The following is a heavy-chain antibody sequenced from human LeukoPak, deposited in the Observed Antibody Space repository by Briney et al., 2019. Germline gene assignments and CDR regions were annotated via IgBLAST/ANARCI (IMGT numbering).Heavy chain of an antibody. CDR3: ARDPTSSWETAFDI. CDR1: GFTFNSYS. Sequence: GGSLRLSCAASGFTFNSYSMNWVRQAPGKGLEWVSSISSGTSYIYYADSVKGRFTISRDNAKNSLYLQMNSLRAEDTAVYYCARDPTSSWETAFDIWGQGTMVTVSS. V-gene: IGHV3-21*01. CDR2: ISSGTSYI. D-gene: IGHD1-26*01. J-gene: IGHJ3*02.